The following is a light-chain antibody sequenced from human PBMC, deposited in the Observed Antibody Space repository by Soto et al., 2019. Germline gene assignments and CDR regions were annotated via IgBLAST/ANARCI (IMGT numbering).Light chain of an antibody. J-gene: IGLJ2*01. CDR2: VGTGGIVG. Sequence: QPVLTQPPSASASLGASVTLTCTLSSGYSNYKVDWYQQRPGKGPRFVMRVGTGGIVGSKGDGIPDRFSVLGSGLNRYLTIKNIREEDESDYHCGADHGSGSNFVVFGGGTKLTVL. V-gene: IGLV9-49*01. CDR1: SGYSNYK. CDR3: GADHGSGSNFVV.